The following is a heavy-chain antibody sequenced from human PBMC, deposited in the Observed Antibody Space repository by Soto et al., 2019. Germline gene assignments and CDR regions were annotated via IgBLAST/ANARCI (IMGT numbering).Heavy chain of an antibody. J-gene: IGHJ6*02. CDR3: ATSWGPGYYYGMDV. V-gene: IGHV1-8*01. Sequence: ASVKVSCKASGYTFTSYDINWVRQATGQGLEWMGWMNPNSGNTGYAQKFQGRVTMTRNTSISTAYMELSSLRSEDTAVYYCATSWGPGYYYGMDVWGQGTTVTVS. CDR1: GYTFTSYD. D-gene: IGHD3-16*01. CDR2: MNPNSGNT.